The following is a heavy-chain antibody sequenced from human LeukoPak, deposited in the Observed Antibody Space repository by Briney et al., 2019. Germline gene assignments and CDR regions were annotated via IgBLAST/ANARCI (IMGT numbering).Heavy chain of an antibody. Sequence: ASVKVSCKASGYTFTGYYLHWVRQAPGQGLEWLGWVNPNSGGTNYAQNFQGRVTMTSDTSITTTYMELSRLRSDDTAVYYCARDPRVVATRVSYMDVWGKGTTVTVSS. CDR3: ARDPRVVATRVSYMDV. CDR1: GYTFTGYY. CDR2: VNPNSGGT. V-gene: IGHV1-2*02. J-gene: IGHJ6*03. D-gene: IGHD2-21*02.